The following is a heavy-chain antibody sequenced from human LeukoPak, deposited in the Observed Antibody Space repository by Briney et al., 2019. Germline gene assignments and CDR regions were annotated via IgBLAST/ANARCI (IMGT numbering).Heavy chain of an antibody. CDR1: GFTFSDYY. CDR2: ISSSSSYT. J-gene: IGHJ4*02. D-gene: IGHD6-13*01. V-gene: IGHV3-11*06. Sequence: PGGSLRLSCAASGFTFSDYYMSWVRQAPGKGLEWVSYISSSSSYTNYADSVKGRFTISRDNAKNSLYLQTNSLRAEDTAVYYCARAGAAAALGTFDYWGQGTLVTVSS. CDR3: ARAGAAAALGTFDY.